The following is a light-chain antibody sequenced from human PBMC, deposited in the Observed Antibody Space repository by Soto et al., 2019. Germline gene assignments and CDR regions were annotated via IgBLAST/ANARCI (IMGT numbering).Light chain of an antibody. J-gene: IGLJ3*02. CDR1: SSNIGSNY. Sequence: QSVLTQPPSASGTPGQRVTISCSGSSSNIGSNYVYWYQQLPGTAPKLLIYSNNQRPSGVPDRFSGSKSGTSASLAISGLQSEDEADYYCAAWDDSLNGVVFGGGTKVTVL. V-gene: IGLV1-44*01. CDR3: AAWDDSLNGVV. CDR2: SNN.